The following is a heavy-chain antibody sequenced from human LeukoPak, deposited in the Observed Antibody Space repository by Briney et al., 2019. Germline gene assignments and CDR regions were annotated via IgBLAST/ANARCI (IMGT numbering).Heavy chain of an antibody. J-gene: IGHJ5*02. Sequence: ASVKVSCKASGYTFTGCYMHWVRQAPGQGLEWMGWINPNSGGTNYAQKFQGRVTMTRDTSISTAYMELSRLRSDDTAVYYCARGTARKRLVHWFDPWGQGTLVTVSS. CDR2: INPNSGGT. D-gene: IGHD6-6*01. V-gene: IGHV1-2*02. CDR3: ARGTARKRLVHWFDP. CDR1: GYTFTGCY.